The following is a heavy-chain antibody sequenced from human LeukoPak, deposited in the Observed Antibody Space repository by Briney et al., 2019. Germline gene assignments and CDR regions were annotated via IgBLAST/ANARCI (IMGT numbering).Heavy chain of an antibody. D-gene: IGHD2-2*01. CDR2: INPSGGST. CDR3: ARGTEYCSSTSCPHASQFDP. CDR1: GYTFTNYY. J-gene: IGHJ5*02. V-gene: IGHV1-46*01. Sequence: ASVKVSCKASGYTFTNYYMHWVRQAPGQGLEWMGIINPSGGSTSYAQKFQGRVTMTRDTSTSTVYMELSSLRSEDTAVYYCARGTEYCSSTSCPHASQFDPWGQGTLVTVSS.